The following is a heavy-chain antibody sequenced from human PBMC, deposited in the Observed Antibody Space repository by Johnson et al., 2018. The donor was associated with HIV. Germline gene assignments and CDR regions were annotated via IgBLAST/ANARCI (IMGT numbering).Heavy chain of an antibody. CDR1: GITVSSNY. Sequence: VQLVESGGGLVQPGGSLRLSCAASGITVSSNYMSWVRQAPGKGLEWVSGINWNGGSTGYADSVKGRFTISRDNSKNTLYLQMNSLRAEDTAVYYCASTIFGVAWHAFDIWGQGTMVIVSS. CDR3: ASTIFGVAWHAFDI. V-gene: IGHV3-66*02. D-gene: IGHD3-3*01. CDR2: INWNGGST. J-gene: IGHJ3*02.